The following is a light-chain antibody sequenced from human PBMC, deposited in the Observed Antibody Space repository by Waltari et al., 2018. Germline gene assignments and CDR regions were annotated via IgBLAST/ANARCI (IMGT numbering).Light chain of an antibody. CDR1: SSDVGSYNL. Sequence: QSALTQPASVSGSPGQSITISCTGTSSDVGSYNLVSWYQQHPGKAPQLMIYEVSKRPSGVSNRFSGSKSGNTVSLTISGLQAEDEADYYCCSYAGSSTFLYVFGTGTKVTVL. CDR3: CSYAGSSTFLYV. V-gene: IGLV2-23*02. J-gene: IGLJ1*01. CDR2: EVS.